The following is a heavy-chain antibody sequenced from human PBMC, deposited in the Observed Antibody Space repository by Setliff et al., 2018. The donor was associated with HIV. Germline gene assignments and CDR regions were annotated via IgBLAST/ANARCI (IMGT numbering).Heavy chain of an antibody. J-gene: IGHJ4*02. V-gene: IGHV4-39*07. CDR2: IYYSGTT. Sequence: VSGGSISSSSHYWGWIRQPPGKGLEWIGSIYYSGTTSYNPSLKSRVTMSVDTSNNQFSLKLSPVTAADTAVYYCARGLSFYDPGGFDYWGQGTLVTVSS. CDR1: GGSISSSSHY. D-gene: IGHD3-22*01. CDR3: ARGLSFYDPGGFDY.